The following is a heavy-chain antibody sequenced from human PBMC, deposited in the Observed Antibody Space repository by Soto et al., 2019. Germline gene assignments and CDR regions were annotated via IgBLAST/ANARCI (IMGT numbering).Heavy chain of an antibody. CDR3: AKDPSDDLNDFWSGYPTPRFDY. Sequence: GGSLRLSCAASGFTFSSYGVHWVRQAPGKGLEWVAVISYDGSNKYYADSVKGRFTISRDNSKNTLYLQMNSLRAEDTAVYYCAKDPSDDLNDFWSGYPTPRFDYWGQGTLVTVSS. J-gene: IGHJ4*02. D-gene: IGHD3-3*01. V-gene: IGHV3-30*18. CDR2: ISYDGSNK. CDR1: GFTFSSYG.